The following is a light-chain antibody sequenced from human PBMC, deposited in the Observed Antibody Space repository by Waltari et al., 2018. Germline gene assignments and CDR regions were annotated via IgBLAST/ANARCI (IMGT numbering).Light chain of an antibody. V-gene: IGLV2-11*01. CDR2: DVS. J-gene: IGLJ2*01. Sequence: QSALTQPRSVPGSPGQSVTISCTGTSSAVGGYNYASRYQQHPGKAPQFMIYDVSERPSGVPDRFSGSKSGNTASLTISGLQAEDEADYYCCSYAGSYNLVFGGGTKLTVL. CDR1: SSAVGGYNY. CDR3: CSYAGSYNLV.